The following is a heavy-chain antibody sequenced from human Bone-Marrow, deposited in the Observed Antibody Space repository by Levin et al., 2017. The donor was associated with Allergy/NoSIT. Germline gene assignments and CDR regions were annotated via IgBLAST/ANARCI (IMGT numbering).Heavy chain of an antibody. Sequence: SCAASGFTFSTYRMNWVRQAPGKGLDWVSSITSSSSYIYYADSVKGRFTISRDNAKNTLYLQMNSLRAEDTAVYYCAKGQVARTTARSLDYWGQGTLVTVSS. CDR2: ITSSSSYI. CDR3: AKGQVARTTARSLDY. D-gene: IGHD1-14*01. CDR1: GFTFSTYR. J-gene: IGHJ4*02. V-gene: IGHV3-21*04.